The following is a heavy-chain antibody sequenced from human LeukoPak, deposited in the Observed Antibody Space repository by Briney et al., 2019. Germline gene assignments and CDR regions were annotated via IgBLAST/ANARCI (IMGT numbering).Heavy chain of an antibody. D-gene: IGHD4-17*01. CDR3: ARDHGDYER. J-gene: IGHJ4*02. Sequence: SETLSLTCTVSGGSISSGDYYWSWIRQPPGKGLEWIGYIYYSGSTYYNPSLKSRVTISVDASKNQFSLRLSSVTAADTAVYYCARDHGDYERWGQGTLVTVSS. CDR1: GGSISSGDYY. CDR2: IYYSGST. V-gene: IGHV4-30-4*01.